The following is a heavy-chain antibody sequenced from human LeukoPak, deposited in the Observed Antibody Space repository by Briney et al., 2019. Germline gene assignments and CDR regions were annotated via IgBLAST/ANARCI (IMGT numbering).Heavy chain of an antibody. CDR1: GFTFSDYY. CDR2: IYSAGAT. V-gene: IGHV3-53*01. J-gene: IGHJ6*02. CDR3: AKNLYCGGGSCYPSALGMDV. D-gene: IGHD2-15*01. Sequence: GGSLRLSCAASGFTFSDYYMSWIRQAPGKGLEWVSSIYSAGATHYAESVKGRFTISRDNSKNTLYLQMNSLRAEDTAVYYCAKNLYCGGGSCYPSALGMDVWGQGTTVTVSS.